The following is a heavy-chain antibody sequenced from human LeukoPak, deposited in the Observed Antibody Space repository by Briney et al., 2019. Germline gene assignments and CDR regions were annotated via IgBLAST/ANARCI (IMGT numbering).Heavy chain of an antibody. D-gene: IGHD5-24*01. CDR3: ARGRRIRDGYNLGY. J-gene: IGHJ4*02. V-gene: IGHV1-8*01. CDR2: MNPNSGNT. CDR1: GYTFTSYD. Sequence: ASVKVSCXASGYTFTSYDINWVRQATGQGLGWMGWMNPNSGNTGYAQKFQGRVTMTRNTSISTAYMELSSLRSEDTAVYYCARGRRIRDGYNLGYWGQGTLVTVSS.